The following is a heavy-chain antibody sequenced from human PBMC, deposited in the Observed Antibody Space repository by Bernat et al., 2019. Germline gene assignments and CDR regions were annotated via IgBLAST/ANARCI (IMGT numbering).Heavy chain of an antibody. D-gene: IGHD4/OR15-4a*01. J-gene: IGHJ5*02. V-gene: IGHV3-74*01. Sequence: VQLVESGGGVVQPGRSLRLSCAASGFSLSGYWMNWVRQAPGKGLVWVSRINTDGSSTSYADSVKGRFTISRDNAKNTLYLQMNSLKAEDTAVYYCARDWTMVTTFDPWGQGTLVTVSS. CDR3: ARDWTMVTTFDP. CDR1: GFSLSGYW. CDR2: INTDGSST.